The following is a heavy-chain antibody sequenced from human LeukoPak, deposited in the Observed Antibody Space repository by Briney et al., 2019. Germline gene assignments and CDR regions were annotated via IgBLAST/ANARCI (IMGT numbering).Heavy chain of an antibody. Sequence: GGSLRLSCAASGFTFSSYDMHWVRQATGKGLEWVSVIGTSGDTYYAGSVKGRFTISRENAKNSLYLQKNSLTAGDTAVYYCSRVGSSGWPNYFDSWGQGTLVTVSS. V-gene: IGHV3-13*04. D-gene: IGHD6-19*01. J-gene: IGHJ4*02. CDR1: GFTFSSYD. CDR2: IGTSGDT. CDR3: SRVGSSGWPNYFDS.